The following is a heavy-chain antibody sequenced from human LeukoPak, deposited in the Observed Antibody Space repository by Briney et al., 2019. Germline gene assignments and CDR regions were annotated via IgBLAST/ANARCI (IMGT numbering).Heavy chain of an antibody. CDR3: ARGLDYDILSVPYGMDV. D-gene: IGHD3-9*01. V-gene: IGHV3-21*01. CDR1: GFTFSSYS. J-gene: IGHJ6*02. Sequence: GGSLRLSCAAPGFTFSSYSMNWVRQAPGKGLEWVSSISSSSSYIYYADSVKGRFTISRDNAKNSLYLQMNNLRAEDTAVYYCARGLDYDILSVPYGMDVWGQGTTVTVSS. CDR2: ISSSSSYI.